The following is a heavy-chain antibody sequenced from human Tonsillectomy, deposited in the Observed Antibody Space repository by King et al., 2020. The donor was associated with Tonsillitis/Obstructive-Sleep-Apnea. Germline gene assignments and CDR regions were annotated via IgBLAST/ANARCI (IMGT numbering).Heavy chain of an antibody. J-gene: IGHJ2*01. CDR3: VTARAVAGTAQDSYFDL. V-gene: IGHV3-9*01. CDR1: GFTFDDYD. D-gene: IGHD6-19*01. Sequence: QLVQSGGGLVQPGRSLRLSCAASGFTFDDYDMHWVRQAPGKGLEWVSSISWNSGSIGYADSVKGRFTISRENAKNSLYVQMNSLRAEDTALYFCVTARAVAGTAQDSYFDLWGRGTLVTVSS. CDR2: ISWNSGSI.